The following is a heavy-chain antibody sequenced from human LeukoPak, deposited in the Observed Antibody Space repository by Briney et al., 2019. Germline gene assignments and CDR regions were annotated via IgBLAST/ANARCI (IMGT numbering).Heavy chain of an antibody. CDR1: GGSISSYY. CDR2: IYTSGST. J-gene: IGHJ6*03. V-gene: IGHV4-4*07. Sequence: SETLSLTCTVSGGSISSYYWSWIRQPAGEGLEWIGRIYTSGSTNYNPSLKSRVTISVDTSKNQFSLKLSSVTAADTAVYYCARADYSSTWSHDYYYMDVWGKGTTVTVSS. CDR3: ARADYSSTWSHDYYYMDV. D-gene: IGHD6-13*01.